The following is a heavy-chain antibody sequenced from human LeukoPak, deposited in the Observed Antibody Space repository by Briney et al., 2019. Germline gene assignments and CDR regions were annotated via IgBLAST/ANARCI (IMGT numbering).Heavy chain of an antibody. V-gene: IGHV5-51*01. D-gene: IGHD3-16*02. J-gene: IGHJ4*02. CDR1: GYIFTNYW. CDR2: IWPGDSET. Sequence: GESLKISCKASGYIFTNYWIGWVRQMPGKGLEWMGLIWPGDSETRYSPSFQGQVSISVDVSTTTAHLQWSRLKASDTAMYLCARRPLTPVIGGDYYFDYWGQGSLVIVSS. CDR3: ARRPLTPVIGGDYYFDY.